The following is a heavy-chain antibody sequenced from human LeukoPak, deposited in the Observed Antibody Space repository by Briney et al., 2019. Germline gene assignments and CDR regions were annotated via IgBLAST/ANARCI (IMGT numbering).Heavy chain of an antibody. CDR3: AREGGYNSLDY. J-gene: IGHJ4*02. Sequence: SETLSLTWTVSGGSIRSYYWSWVRQPPGKGVEWIGYIYYSGSTNYNPSLKSRVTISVDTSKNQFSLKLSSVTAADTAVYYCAREGGYNSLDYWGQGTLVTVSS. D-gene: IGHD5-24*01. CDR1: GGSIRSYY. V-gene: IGHV4-59*01. CDR2: IYYSGST.